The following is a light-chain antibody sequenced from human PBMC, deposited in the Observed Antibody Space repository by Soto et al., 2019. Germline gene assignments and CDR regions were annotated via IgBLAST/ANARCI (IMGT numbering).Light chain of an antibody. CDR1: QSVSSY. CDR3: QPRSNWPPEIT. Sequence: EIVLTQSPATLSLSPGERATLSCRASQSVSSYLAWYQQKPGQAPRLLIYDASNRATGIPARFSGSGSGTDFTLTISSLEPEDFAVYYCQPRSNWPPEITFGQGTRLEIK. CDR2: DAS. J-gene: IGKJ5*01. V-gene: IGKV3-11*01.